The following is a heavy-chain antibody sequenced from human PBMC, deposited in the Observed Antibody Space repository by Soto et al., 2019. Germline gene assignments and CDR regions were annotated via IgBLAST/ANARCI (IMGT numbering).Heavy chain of an antibody. J-gene: IGHJ4*02. CDR3: ARQRTSVGTQAYFDV. D-gene: IGHD3-10*01. CDR1: GDSISSRSYY. V-gene: IGHV4-39*01. CDR2: IYYSGST. Sequence: PSETLSLTCTVPGDSISSRSYYWGWIRQPPGKGLEWIGSIYYSGSTYNNPSLRSRVSMSIDTSKDQFSLKLKSVTAADTALYFCARQRTSVGTQAYFDVWGQGAMGTVSS.